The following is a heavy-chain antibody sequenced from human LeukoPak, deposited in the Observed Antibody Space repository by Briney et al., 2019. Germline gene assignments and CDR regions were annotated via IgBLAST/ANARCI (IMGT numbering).Heavy chain of an antibody. CDR3: ARGPEVGLNWFDP. J-gene: IGHJ5*02. CDR2: IHHSGST. V-gene: IGHV4-4*02. Sequence: SETLSLTCAVSGGSISNSNRWSWVRQPPGMGLVWIGEIHHSGSTNYNPSLKSRVTMSVDNSKNQFSLELTSVTAADTAVYYCARGPEVGLNWFDPWGQGTLVTVSS. CDR1: GGSISNSNR. D-gene: IGHD1-26*01.